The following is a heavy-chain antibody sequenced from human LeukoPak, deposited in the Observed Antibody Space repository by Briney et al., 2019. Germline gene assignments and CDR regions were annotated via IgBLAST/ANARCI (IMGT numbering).Heavy chain of an antibody. D-gene: IGHD3-22*01. V-gene: IGHV4-34*01. J-gene: IGHJ4*02. CDR1: GGSFSGHY. Sequence: PSETLSPTCAVSGGSFSGHYWSWIRQPPGKGLEWIGEINHSGSTNYNPSLKSRVTISVDTSKNQFSLKLSSVTAADTAVYYCARKPTYYYDSSGYWRGPFDYWGQGTLVTVSS. CDR2: INHSGST. CDR3: ARKPTYYYDSSGYWRGPFDY.